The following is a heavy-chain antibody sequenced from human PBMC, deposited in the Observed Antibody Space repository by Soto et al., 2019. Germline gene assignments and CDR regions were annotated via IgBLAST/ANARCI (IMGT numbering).Heavy chain of an antibody. D-gene: IGHD6-13*01. J-gene: IGHJ4*02. CDR1: GFTFSSYA. CDR2: ISGSGGST. Sequence: EVQLLESGGGLVQPGGSLRLSCEASGFTFSSYARSWVRRAPGKGLEWVSAISGSGGSTYYADSGKGRFTISRDNSKNTLYLQMNSLRAEDTAVYYCAKENGYSSSWFEFDYWGQGTLVTVSS. CDR3: AKENGYSSSWFEFDY. V-gene: IGHV3-23*01.